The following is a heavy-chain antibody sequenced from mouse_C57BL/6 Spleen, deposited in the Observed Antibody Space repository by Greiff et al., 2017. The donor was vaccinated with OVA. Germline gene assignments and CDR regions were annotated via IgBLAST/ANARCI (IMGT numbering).Heavy chain of an antibody. CDR2: IYPSDSET. Sequence: QVQLKQPGAELVRPGSSVKLSCKASGYTFTSYWMDWVKQRPGQGLEWIGNIYPSDSETHYNQKFKDKATLTVDKSSSTAYMQLSSLTSEDSAVYYCARPGSSYYFDYWGQGTTLTVSS. J-gene: IGHJ2*01. CDR3: ARPGSSYYFDY. V-gene: IGHV1-61*01. CDR1: GYTFTSYW. D-gene: IGHD1-1*01.